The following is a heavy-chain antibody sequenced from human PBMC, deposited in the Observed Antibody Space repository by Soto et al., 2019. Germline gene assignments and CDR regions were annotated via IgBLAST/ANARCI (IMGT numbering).Heavy chain of an antibody. Sequence: ISSYSWSWIRQPPGKGLEWIGYIYYSGSTNYNPSLKSRVTISVDTSKNQFSLKLSSVTAADTAVYYCARYSSSWGRNWFDPWGQGTLVTVSS. CDR2: IYYSGST. V-gene: IGHV4-59*01. J-gene: IGHJ5*02. CDR3: ARYSSSWGRNWFDP. D-gene: IGHD6-13*01. CDR1: ISSYS.